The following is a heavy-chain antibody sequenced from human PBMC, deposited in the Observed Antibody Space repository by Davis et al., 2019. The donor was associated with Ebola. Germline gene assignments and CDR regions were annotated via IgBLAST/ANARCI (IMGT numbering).Heavy chain of an antibody. J-gene: IGHJ4*02. V-gene: IGHV1-18*04. Sequence: AASVKVSCNASGYTFTSYGITWVRQAPGQGLEWMGWINPHNGNTNYAQNVQGRVIMTSDTATTTAYLEVGSLRSGDTAVYYCARAQFPTTSDHWGQGTLVTVSS. CDR1: GYTFTSYG. CDR2: INPHNGNT. D-gene: IGHD1-1*01. CDR3: ARAQFPTTSDH.